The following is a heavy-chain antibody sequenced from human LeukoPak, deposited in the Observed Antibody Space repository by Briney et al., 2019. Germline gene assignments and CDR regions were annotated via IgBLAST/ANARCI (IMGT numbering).Heavy chain of an antibody. D-gene: IGHD2-15*01. J-gene: IGHJ4*02. Sequence: ASVKVSCKASGHTFTAYYLHWVRQAPGQRLEWMGWINPNTGDTESAQNFQGRVTMTRDTTISTAYLELTRLTSDDTAVYYCASYPRYVSTPPFDYWGQGTLVTVSS. V-gene: IGHV1-2*02. CDR2: INPNTGDT. CDR1: GHTFTAYY. CDR3: ASYPRYVSTPPFDY.